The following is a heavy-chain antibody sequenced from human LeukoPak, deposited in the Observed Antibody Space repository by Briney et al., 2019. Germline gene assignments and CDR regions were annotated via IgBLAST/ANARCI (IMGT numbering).Heavy chain of an antibody. V-gene: IGHV2-5*01. Sequence: SGPTLVKPTQTLTLTCTFSGFSLSTSGVGVGWIRQPPGRALEWLALIYWNDDKRYSPSLKSRLSITKDTSKNQVVLTMTNMDPVDTATYYCAHRPEVPAAILFDYWGQGTLVTVSS. D-gene: IGHD2-2*01. CDR1: GFSLSTSGVG. CDR2: IYWNDDK. J-gene: IGHJ4*02. CDR3: AHRPEVPAAILFDY.